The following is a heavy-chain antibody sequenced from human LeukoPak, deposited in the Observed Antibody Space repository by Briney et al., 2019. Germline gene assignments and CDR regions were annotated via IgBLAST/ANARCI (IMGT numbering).Heavy chain of an antibody. CDR2: ISVGGGDT. Sequence: GGSLRLSCEASGFIFSSYVMGWVRQAQGKGLEWVSSISVGGGDTFTADSVKGRFTITRENSKNTLYLQMMGLRVEDTAIYYCAKLNLGEMAYFDSWGQGILVTVSS. J-gene: IGHJ4*02. CDR1: GFIFSSYV. V-gene: IGHV3-23*01. D-gene: IGHD2-21*01. CDR3: AKLNLGEMAYFDS.